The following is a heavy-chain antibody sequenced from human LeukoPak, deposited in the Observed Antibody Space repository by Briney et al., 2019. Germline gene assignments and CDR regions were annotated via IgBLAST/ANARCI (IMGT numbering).Heavy chain of an antibody. CDR1: GFTFSSYS. CDR3: IVFGDSNH. CDR2: IHTSGDT. V-gene: IGHV3-53*01. J-gene: IGHJ5*02. D-gene: IGHD4-17*01. Sequence: GGSLRLSCAASGFTFSSYSMNWVRQAPGKGLEWVSAIHTSGDTCYADSVKGRFTISRDTSKNTLYIQINSLRVEDTAVYYCIVFGDSNHWGQGTLVTVSS.